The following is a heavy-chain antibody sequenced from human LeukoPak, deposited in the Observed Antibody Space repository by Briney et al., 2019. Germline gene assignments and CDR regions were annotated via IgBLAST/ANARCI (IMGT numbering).Heavy chain of an antibody. J-gene: IGHJ6*02. D-gene: IGHD3-22*01. CDR1: GGSISSSSYY. CDR2: IYYSGGT. CDR3: ARSLVVVNYYGMDV. V-gene: IGHV4-39*07. Sequence: SETLSLTCTVSGGSISSSSYYWGWIRQPPGKGLEWIGSIYYSGGTYYIPSLKSRVTISVDTSKNQFSLKLSSVTAADTAVYYCARSLVVVNYYGMDVWGQGTTVTVSS.